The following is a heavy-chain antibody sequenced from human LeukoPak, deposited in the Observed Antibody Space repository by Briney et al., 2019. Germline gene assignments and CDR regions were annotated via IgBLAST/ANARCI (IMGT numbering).Heavy chain of an antibody. CDR1: GFMFSSYW. CDR3: ARAMIVVTDAFDI. Sequence: GGSLRLSCAASGFMFSSYWMSWVRQAPGKGLEWVADIKEDGSEKSHVDSVKGRFTISRDNAKNSLYLQMNTLRAEDTAVYYCARAMIVVTDAFDIWGQGTMVTVSS. D-gene: IGHD3-22*01. CDR2: IKEDGSEK. V-gene: IGHV3-7*01. J-gene: IGHJ3*02.